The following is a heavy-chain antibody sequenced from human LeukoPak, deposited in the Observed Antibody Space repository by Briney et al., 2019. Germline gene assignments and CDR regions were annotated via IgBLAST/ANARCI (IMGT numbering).Heavy chain of an antibody. V-gene: IGHV3-23*01. Sequence: GGSLRLSCAAPGFTFSSYAMSWVRQAPGKGLEWVSGISGSGGSTYYADSVKGRFTISRDNSKNTLYLQMNSLRAEDTAVYYCAKVLNIVVVPAATVPYFDYWGQGTLVTVSS. CDR3: AKVLNIVVVPAATVPYFDY. J-gene: IGHJ4*02. D-gene: IGHD2-2*01. CDR1: GFTFSSYA. CDR2: ISGSGGST.